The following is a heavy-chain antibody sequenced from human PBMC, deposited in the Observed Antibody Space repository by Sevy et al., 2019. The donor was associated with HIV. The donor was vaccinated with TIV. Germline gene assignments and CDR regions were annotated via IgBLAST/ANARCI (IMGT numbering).Heavy chain of an antibody. J-gene: IGHJ6*02. V-gene: IGHV3-30-3*01. CDR3: ARGYYDVWSGYQPQNYYYYGMDV. Sequence: GGSLRLSCAASGFTFSSYAMHWVRQAPGKGLEWVAVISYDGSNKYYADSVKGRFTISRDNSKNTLYLQMNSLRAEDTAVYYCARGYYDVWSGYQPQNYYYYGMDVWGQGTTVTVSS. CDR1: GFTFSSYA. CDR2: ISYDGSNK. D-gene: IGHD3-3*01.